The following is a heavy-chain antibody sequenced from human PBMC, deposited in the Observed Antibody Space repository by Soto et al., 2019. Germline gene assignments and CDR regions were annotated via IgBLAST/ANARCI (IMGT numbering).Heavy chain of an antibody. J-gene: IGHJ4*02. V-gene: IGHV3-30*18. CDR1: GFTFSSYG. D-gene: IGHD2-2*01. CDR3: AKERDIVVVPAAMLSDY. CDR2: ISYDGSNK. Sequence: GGSLRLSCAASGFTFSSYGMHWVRQAPGKGLEWVAVISYDGSNKYYADSVKGRFTISRDNSKNTLYLQMNSLRAEDTAVYYCAKERDIVVVPAAMLSDYWGQGTLVTVSS.